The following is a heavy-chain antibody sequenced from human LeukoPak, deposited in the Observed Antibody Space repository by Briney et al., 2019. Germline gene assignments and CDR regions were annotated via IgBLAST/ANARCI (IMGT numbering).Heavy chain of an antibody. Sequence: SQTLSLTCAISGDSVSSNSAAWNWIRQSPSRGLEWLGRTYYRSKWYNDYAVSVKSRITINPDTSKNQFSLQLNSVTPEDTALYYCAKDDRVREIEPHFDYWGQGTLVTVSS. CDR1: GDSVSSNSAA. CDR3: AKDDRVREIEPHFDY. D-gene: IGHD1-14*01. V-gene: IGHV6-1*01. J-gene: IGHJ4*02. CDR2: TYYRSKWYN.